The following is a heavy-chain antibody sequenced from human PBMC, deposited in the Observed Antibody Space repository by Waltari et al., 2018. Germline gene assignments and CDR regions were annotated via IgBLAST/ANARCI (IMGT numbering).Heavy chain of an antibody. V-gene: IGHV3-33*01. CDR1: GFSFTNYG. Sequence: QEKLVESGGGVVQSGRSLKLSCEASGFSFTNYGMHWVRQAPGKGLEWVAIIWYDGSKKYYADSVKGRFDSSRDNSRNTLYLQMDSLRAEDTAVYFCARDQYGESFYYAMNVWGQGTAVTVSS. J-gene: IGHJ6*02. CDR2: IWYDGSKK. D-gene: IGHD1-26*01. CDR3: ARDQYGESFYYAMNV.